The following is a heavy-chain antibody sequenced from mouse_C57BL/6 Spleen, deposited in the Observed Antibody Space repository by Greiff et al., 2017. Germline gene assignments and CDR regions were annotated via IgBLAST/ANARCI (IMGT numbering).Heavy chain of an antibody. D-gene: IGHD2-5*01. Sequence: EVQLQQSGPELVKPGASVKMSCKASGYTFTDYNMHWVKQSHGKSLEWIGYINPNNGGTSYNQKFKGKATLTVNKSSSTAYMELRSLTSEDSAVYYCARGGDSNYFYYAMDDWGQGTSVTVSS. CDR3: ARGGDSNYFYYAMDD. V-gene: IGHV1-22*01. CDR1: GYTFTDYN. CDR2: INPNNGGT. J-gene: IGHJ4*01.